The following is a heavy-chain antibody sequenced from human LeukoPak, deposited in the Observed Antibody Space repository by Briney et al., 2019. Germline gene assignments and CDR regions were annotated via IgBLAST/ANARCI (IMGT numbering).Heavy chain of an antibody. CDR2: ISGSGGST. CDR3: AKFYSSSWYSY. CDR1: GSTFSSYA. V-gene: IGHV3-23*01. Sequence: GGSLRPSWAASGSTFSSYAMGWVGQVPGKGREWVSAISGSGGSTYYADSVKGRFTISRDNSKNTLYLQMNSLRAEDTAVYYCAKFYSSSWYSYWGQGTLVTVSS. J-gene: IGHJ4*02. D-gene: IGHD6-13*01.